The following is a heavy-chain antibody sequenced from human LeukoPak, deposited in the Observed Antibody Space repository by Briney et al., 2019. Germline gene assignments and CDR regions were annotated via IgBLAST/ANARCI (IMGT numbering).Heavy chain of an antibody. Sequence: GGSLRLSCAAAGFTFSGYAMTWVRQAPGKGLEWVGRIKSKTDGGTTDYAAPVKGRFTISRDDSKNTLYLLMNSLKTEDTAVYYCTTGVAYYYDSSGYYYPRDYWGQGTLVTVSS. D-gene: IGHD3-22*01. CDR2: IKSKTDGGTT. J-gene: IGHJ4*02. CDR3: TTGVAYYYDSSGYYYPRDY. V-gene: IGHV3-15*01. CDR1: GFTFSGYA.